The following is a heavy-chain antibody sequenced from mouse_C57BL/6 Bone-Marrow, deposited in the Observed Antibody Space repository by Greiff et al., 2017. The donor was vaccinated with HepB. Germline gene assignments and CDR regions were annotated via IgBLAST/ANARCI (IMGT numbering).Heavy chain of an antibody. CDR2: INPSTGGT. D-gene: IGHD2-4*01. CDR1: GYSFTGYY. CDR3: AREAYDSDY. Sequence: VQLKESGPELVKPGASVKISCKASGYSFTGYYMNWVKQSPEKSLEWIGEINPSTGGTTYNQKFKAKATLTVDKSSSTAYMQLKSLTSEDSAVYYCAREAYDSDYWGQGTTLTVSS. J-gene: IGHJ2*01. V-gene: IGHV1-42*01.